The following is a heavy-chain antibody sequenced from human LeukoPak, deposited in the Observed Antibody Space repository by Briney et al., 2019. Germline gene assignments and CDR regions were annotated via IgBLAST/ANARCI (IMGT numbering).Heavy chain of an antibody. V-gene: IGHV4-59*08. J-gene: IGHJ4*02. D-gene: IGHD7-27*01. Sequence: SETLSLTCTVSGGSISSYYWRWIRQPPGKGVESIAYIHYSASTNYNPSVKSRVTMSEDTSKNQFSLKLSSVTAADTAVYYCARLANWAQDDYWGQGTLVTVSS. CDR1: GGSISSYY. CDR2: IHYSAST. CDR3: ARLANWAQDDY.